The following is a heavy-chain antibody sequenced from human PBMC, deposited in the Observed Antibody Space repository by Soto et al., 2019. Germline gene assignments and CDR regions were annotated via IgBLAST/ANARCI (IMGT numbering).Heavy chain of an antibody. V-gene: IGHV4-59*01. Sequence: SETLALTCTVAGGSITSSYWSWIRRPPGKGLEWVAYIYDTGISGYTPSTSYNPSLTSRVTMSVDKSKSQFSLNLPSVTAADTAVYYCARGEDAFFYYGLDVWGQGITVTVSS. J-gene: IGHJ6*02. CDR2: IYDTGISGYTPST. CDR3: ARGEDAFFYYGLDV. CDR1: GGSITSSY.